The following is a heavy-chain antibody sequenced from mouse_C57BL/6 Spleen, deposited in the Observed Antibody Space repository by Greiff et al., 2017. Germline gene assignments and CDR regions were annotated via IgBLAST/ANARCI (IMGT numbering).Heavy chain of an antibody. CDR3: ARVGLRGYFDY. D-gene: IGHD2-2*01. Sequence: DVKLQESGPGMVKPSQSLSLTCTVTGYSITSGYDWHWIRHFPGNKLEWMGYISYSGSTNYNPSLKSRISITHDTSKNHFFLKLNSVTTEDTATYYCARVGLRGYFDYWGQGTTLTVSS. V-gene: IGHV3-1*01. CDR2: ISYSGST. J-gene: IGHJ2*01. CDR1: GYSITSGYD.